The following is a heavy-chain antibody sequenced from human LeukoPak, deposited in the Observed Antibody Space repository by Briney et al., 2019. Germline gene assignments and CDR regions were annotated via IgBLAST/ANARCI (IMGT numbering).Heavy chain of an antibody. CDR2: LYHSGTT. CDR3: TRVEVPRDINDWYFDL. Sequence: SETLSLTCTISGYSIAHGFFWAWIRQPPGGGLEWIGSLYHSGTTYYNTSLKSRISTSVDTSKNQFSLKLRLVTAADTAVYYCTRVEVPRDINDWYFDLWGRGTLVTVSS. V-gene: IGHV4-38-2*02. D-gene: IGHD2-15*01. J-gene: IGHJ2*01. CDR1: GYSIAHGFF.